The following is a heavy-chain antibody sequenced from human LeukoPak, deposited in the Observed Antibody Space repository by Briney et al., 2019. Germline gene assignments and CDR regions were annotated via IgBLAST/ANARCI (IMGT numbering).Heavy chain of an antibody. CDR3: AREVSGSYYLRYFDS. V-gene: IGHV3-21*01. Sequence: GGSLRLSCAASGFTFSSYSMNWVRQAPGKGLEWVSSISSSSSYIYYADSVKGRFTISRDNAKNSLYLQMNSLRAEDTAVYYCAREVSGSYYLRYFDSWGQGTLVTVSS. CDR2: ISSSSSYI. D-gene: IGHD3-10*01. CDR1: GFTFSSYS. J-gene: IGHJ4*02.